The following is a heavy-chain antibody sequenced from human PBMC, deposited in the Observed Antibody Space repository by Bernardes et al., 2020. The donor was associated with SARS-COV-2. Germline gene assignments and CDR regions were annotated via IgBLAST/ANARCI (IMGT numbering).Heavy chain of an antibody. Sequence: GESLKISCKGSGYDFTTYWIGWVRQMPGKGLEWMRIIYPGDSDARYSPSFQGQVTISVDKSVSATHLQWSSLKASDSAIYYCARQSTSSAEGFFDYWGQGTLVTVSS. J-gene: IGHJ4*02. D-gene: IGHD2-2*01. CDR2: IYPGDSDA. CDR3: ARQSTSSAEGFFDY. CDR1: GYDFTTYW. V-gene: IGHV5-51*01.